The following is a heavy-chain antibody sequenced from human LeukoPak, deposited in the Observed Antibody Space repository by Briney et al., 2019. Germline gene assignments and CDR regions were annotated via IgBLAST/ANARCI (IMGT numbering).Heavy chain of an antibody. V-gene: IGHV4-59*01. Sequence: SETLSLTCTVSGGSISSYYWSWIRQPPGKGLEWIGYIYYSGSTNYNPSLKSRVTISVDTPKNQFSLKLSSVTAADTAVYYCARALSVPMTTVTSYYYGMDVWGQGTTVTVSS. J-gene: IGHJ6*02. D-gene: IGHD4-17*01. CDR3: ARALSVPMTTVTSYYYGMDV. CDR1: GGSISSYY. CDR2: IYYSGST.